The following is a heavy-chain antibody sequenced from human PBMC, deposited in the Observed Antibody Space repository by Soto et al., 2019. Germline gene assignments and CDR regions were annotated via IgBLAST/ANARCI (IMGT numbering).Heavy chain of an antibody. CDR1: GFTFSSYS. J-gene: IGHJ4*02. V-gene: IGHV3-48*02. CDR2: ISSSSTI. CDR3: ARDRSWPAARPDY. Sequence: EVQLVESGGGLVQPGGSLRLSCAASGFTFSSYSMNWVRQAPGKGLEWVSYISSSSTIYYADSVKGRFTISRDNAKNSLYLQMNSLRDEDTAVYYCARDRSWPAARPDYWGQGTLVTVSS. D-gene: IGHD6-6*01.